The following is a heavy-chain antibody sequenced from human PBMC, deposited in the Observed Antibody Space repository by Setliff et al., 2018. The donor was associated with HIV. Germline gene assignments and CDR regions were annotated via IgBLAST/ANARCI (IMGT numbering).Heavy chain of an antibody. D-gene: IGHD5-12*01. Sequence: PGGSLRLSCAVSGFNFRSFWMHWIRQVPGKGLVWVSRIDNDGSITDYADSVKGRFTISRDNARNTLDLQMNSLRAEDTTIYYCARVPVMATITYWYFDLWGRGTLVTVSS. V-gene: IGHV3-74*01. CDR1: GFNFRSFW. CDR3: ARVPVMATITYWYFDL. J-gene: IGHJ2*01. CDR2: IDNDGSIT.